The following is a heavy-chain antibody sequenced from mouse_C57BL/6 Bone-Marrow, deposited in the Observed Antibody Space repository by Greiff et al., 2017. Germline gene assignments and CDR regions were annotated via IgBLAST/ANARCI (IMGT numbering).Heavy chain of an antibody. Sequence: EVKLLESGAELVRPGASVKLSCTASGFNIKDYYMHWVKQRPEQGLEWIGRIDPEDGDTEYAAKFQGKATMTADTSSNTAYLQLSSLTSEDTAVYYCTSPYYYGSSYGYWGQGTTLTVSS. V-gene: IGHV14-1*01. J-gene: IGHJ2*01. CDR2: IDPEDGDT. D-gene: IGHD1-1*01. CDR3: TSPYYYGSSYGY. CDR1: GFNIKDYY.